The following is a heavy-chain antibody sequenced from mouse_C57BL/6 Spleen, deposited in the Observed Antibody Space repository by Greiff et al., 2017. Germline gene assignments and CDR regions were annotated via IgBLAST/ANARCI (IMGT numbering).Heavy chain of an antibody. J-gene: IGHJ2*01. Sequence: EVQGVESGGGLVKPGGSLKLSCAASVFTFSDYGMHWVRQAPEKGLEWVAYISSGSSTIYYADTVKGRFTISRDNAKNTLFLQMTSLRSEDTAMYYCAREDGYDGGDFDYWGQGTTLTVSS. CDR3: AREDGYDGGDFDY. D-gene: IGHD2-2*01. CDR2: ISSGSSTI. CDR1: VFTFSDYG. V-gene: IGHV5-17*01.